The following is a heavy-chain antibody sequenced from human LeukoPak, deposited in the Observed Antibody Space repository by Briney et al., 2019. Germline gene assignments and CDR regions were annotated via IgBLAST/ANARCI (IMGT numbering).Heavy chain of an antibody. D-gene: IGHD6-13*01. J-gene: IGHJ3*02. V-gene: IGHV4-34*01. CDR2: INHSGST. CDR1: GGSFSGYY. Sequence: PSETLSLTCAVYGGSFSGYYWSWIRQPPGKGLEWIGEINHSGSTNYNPSLKSRVTISVDTSKNQFSLKLSSVTAADTAVYYCARGGVSAPAGRAFDIWGQGTMVTVSS. CDR3: ARGGVSAPAGRAFDI.